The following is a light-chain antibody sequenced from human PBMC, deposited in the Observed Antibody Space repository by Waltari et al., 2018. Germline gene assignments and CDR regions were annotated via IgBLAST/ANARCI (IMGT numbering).Light chain of an antibody. CDR1: SSNIGAGYD. CDR3: SSYSGSNIVV. V-gene: IGLV1-40*01. J-gene: IGLJ2*01. Sequence: QSVLTQTPSVSGAPGQRVTFSCTGSSSNIGAGYDVNWYQQVPGTAPKLMIYEVTRRPSGVPDRFSGSKSGNTASLTSSGLQADDEADYHCSSYSGSNIVVFGGGTKLTVL. CDR2: EVT.